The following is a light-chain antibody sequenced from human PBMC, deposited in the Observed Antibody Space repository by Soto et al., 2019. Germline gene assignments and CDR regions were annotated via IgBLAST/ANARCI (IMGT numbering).Light chain of an antibody. J-gene: IGKJ3*01. CDR3: QLAYSVRFA. CDR1: RDINTW. V-gene: IGKV1-12*01. CDR2: AAS. Sequence: DIQMTQSPSSVSASVGARVTITCRASRDINTWLDWYQQKPGKAPKLLIDAASTAQSRVPSRFNGSGSGTDLTLTVSSLQLEYSGTYYCQLAYSVRFAFGPGTKVD.